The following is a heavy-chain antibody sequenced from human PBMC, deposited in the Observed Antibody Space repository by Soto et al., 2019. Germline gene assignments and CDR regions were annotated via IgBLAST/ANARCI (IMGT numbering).Heavy chain of an antibody. D-gene: IGHD3-10*01. Sequence: ASVKVSCKVSGYTLTELSMHWVRQAPGKGLEWMGGFDPEDGETIYAQKFQGRVTMTEDTSTDTAYMELSSLRSEDTAVYYCATEVITMVRGDKNGFDDWGQGTLVTVSS. J-gene: IGHJ4*02. V-gene: IGHV1-24*01. CDR1: GYTLTELS. CDR3: ATEVITMVRGDKNGFDD. CDR2: FDPEDGET.